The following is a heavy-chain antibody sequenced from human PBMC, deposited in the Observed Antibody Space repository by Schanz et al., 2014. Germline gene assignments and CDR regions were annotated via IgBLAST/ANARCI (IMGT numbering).Heavy chain of an antibody. CDR2: IKQDGSDK. CDR1: GFTFSDYY. D-gene: IGHD1-26*01. J-gene: IGHJ4*02. CDR3: ARGRWELRQ. V-gene: IGHV3-7*01. Sequence: VQLVESGGGLVKPGGSLRLSCAASGFTFSDYYMSWIRQAPGKGLEWVANIKQDGSDKNYVDSVRGRFTIARDNAKNSLYLQMNSLRAEDTALYYCARGRWELRQWGQGTLVTVSS.